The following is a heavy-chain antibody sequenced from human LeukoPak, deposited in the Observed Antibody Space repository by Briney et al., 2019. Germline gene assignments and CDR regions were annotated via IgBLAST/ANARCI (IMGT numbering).Heavy chain of an antibody. D-gene: IGHD3-3*01. CDR2: IYYSGST. J-gene: IGHJ6*03. V-gene: IGHV4-59*01. Sequence: SETLSLTCTVSGGSISSYYWGWIRQPPGKGLEWIGYIYYSGSTNYNPSLKSRVTISVDTSKNQFSLKLSSVTAADTAVYYCASTNYDFWSGYGYYYYYYMDVWGKGTTVTVSS. CDR1: GGSISSYY. CDR3: ASTNYDFWSGYGYYYYYYMDV.